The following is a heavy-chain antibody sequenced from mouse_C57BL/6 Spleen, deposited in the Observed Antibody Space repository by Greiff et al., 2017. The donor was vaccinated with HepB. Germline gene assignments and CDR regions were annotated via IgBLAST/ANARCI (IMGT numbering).Heavy chain of an antibody. J-gene: IGHJ2*01. CDR3: ASLDTNGGVDFDY. CDR1: GYAFSSYW. Sequence: QVQLKQSGAELVKPGASVKISCKASGYAFSSYWMNWVKQRPGKGLEWIGQIYPGDGDTNYNGKFKGKATLTADKSSSTAYMQLSSLTSEDSAVYFCASLDTNGGVDFDYWGQGTTLTVSS. D-gene: IGHD5-1-1*01. V-gene: IGHV1-80*01. CDR2: IYPGDGDT.